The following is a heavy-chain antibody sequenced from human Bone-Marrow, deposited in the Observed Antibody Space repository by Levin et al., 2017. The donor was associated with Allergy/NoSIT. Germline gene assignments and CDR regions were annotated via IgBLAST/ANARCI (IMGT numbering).Heavy chain of an antibody. J-gene: IGHJ6*02. CDR3: ARGLRSRYYDSSGYYDYYYGMDV. Sequence: ASVKVSCKASGYTFTSYDINWVRQATGQGLEWMGWMNPNSGNTGYAQKFQGRVTMTRNTSISTAYMELSSLRSEDTAVYYCARGLRSRYYDSSGYYDYYYGMDVWGQGTTVTVSS. V-gene: IGHV1-8*01. D-gene: IGHD3-22*01. CDR2: MNPNSGNT. CDR1: GYTFTSYD.